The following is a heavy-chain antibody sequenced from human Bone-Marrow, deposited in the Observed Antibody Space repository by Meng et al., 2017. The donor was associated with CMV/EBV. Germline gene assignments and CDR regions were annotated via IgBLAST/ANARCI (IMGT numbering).Heavy chain of an antibody. CDR2: IYSGGST. CDR3: VRGLID. D-gene: IGHD3-16*02. CDR1: GFTVSSNY. Sequence: GESLKISCAASGFTVSSNYMSWVRQAPGKGLEWVSVIYSGGSTYYSDSVKGRFTVSRGNTKSSLYLQMNSLRDDDTAMYYCVRGLIDWGQGTLVTVSS. J-gene: IGHJ4*02. V-gene: IGHV3-53*01.